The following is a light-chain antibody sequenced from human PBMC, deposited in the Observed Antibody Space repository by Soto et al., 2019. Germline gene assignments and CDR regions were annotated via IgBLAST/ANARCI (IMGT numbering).Light chain of an antibody. CDR3: QQRSNWPMT. Sequence: EIVLTQSPATLSLSPGERATLSCRASQSISSYLAWYQQKPGQAPRLLIYDASNRATGIPARFSGSGSGTDSTLTISSLEPEDFAVYYCQQRSNWPMTFGPGTKVEIK. V-gene: IGKV3-11*01. CDR1: QSISSY. CDR2: DAS. J-gene: IGKJ1*01.